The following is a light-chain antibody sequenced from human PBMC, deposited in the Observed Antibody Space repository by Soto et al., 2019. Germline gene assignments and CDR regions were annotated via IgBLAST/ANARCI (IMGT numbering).Light chain of an antibody. J-gene: IGLJ1*01. V-gene: IGLV2-23*01. CDR2: EGN. CDR3: CSYAGSNTYV. Sequence: QSALTQPASVSGSPGQSITISCTGTSSDVGSYNLVSWYQQHPDKAPKLMISEGNKRPSEVSNRFSGSKSGNTASLTISGLQAEDEADYYCCSYAGSNTYVFGTGTKVTVL. CDR1: SSDVGSYNL.